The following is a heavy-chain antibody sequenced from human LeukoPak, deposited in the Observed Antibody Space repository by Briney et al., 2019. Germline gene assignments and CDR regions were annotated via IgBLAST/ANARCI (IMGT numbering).Heavy chain of an antibody. J-gene: IGHJ4*02. D-gene: IGHD3-3*01. V-gene: IGHV3-23*01. CDR2: ISASGSST. Sequence: GGSLRLSCAASGFTFTSYAMNWVRQAPGKGLEWVSFISASGSSTHYADSVKGRFTISRDDSNNTLYLQINSLRAEDTAAYYCAKGAQYDFWTGYTLEYFDVWGKGTLVTVSS. CDR3: AKGAQYDFWTGYTLEYFDV. CDR1: GFTFTSYA.